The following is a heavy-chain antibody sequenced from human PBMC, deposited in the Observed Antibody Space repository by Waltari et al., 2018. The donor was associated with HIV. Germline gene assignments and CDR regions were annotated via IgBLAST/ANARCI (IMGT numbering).Heavy chain of an antibody. CDR2: IVVGSGNT. D-gene: IGHD4-17*01. Sequence: QMQLVQSGPEVKKPGTSVTVSCKASGFTFTSSAVQWVRQARGQRLEWIGWIVVGSGNTNYAQKFQERVTITRDMSTSTAYMELSSLRSEDTAVYYCAADESPHDYGDYRFDYWGQGTLVTVSS. J-gene: IGHJ4*02. CDR1: GFTFTSSA. CDR3: AADESPHDYGDYRFDY. V-gene: IGHV1-58*01.